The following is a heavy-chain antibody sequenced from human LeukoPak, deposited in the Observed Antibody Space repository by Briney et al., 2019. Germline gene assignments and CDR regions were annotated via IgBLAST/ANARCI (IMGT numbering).Heavy chain of an antibody. Sequence: SETLSLTCTVSGGSISSSTYYWGWIRQPPGKGLEWIGSIYYSGSTYYNPSLKSRVTISVDTSKNQFSLKLSSVTAADTAVYYCAMGTRPTLTAMGHWGQGTLVTVSS. CDR1: GGSISSSTYY. CDR3: AMGTRPTLTAMGH. J-gene: IGHJ4*02. CDR2: IYYSGST. V-gene: IGHV4-39*01. D-gene: IGHD5-18*01.